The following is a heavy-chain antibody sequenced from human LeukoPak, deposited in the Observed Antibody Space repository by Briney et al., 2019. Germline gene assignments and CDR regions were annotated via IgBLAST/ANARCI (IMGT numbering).Heavy chain of an antibody. CDR1: GFTFGDYA. J-gene: IGHJ4*02. CDR3: TRSRSYYPFDY. D-gene: IGHD1-26*01. CDR2: IRSKAYGRTT. V-gene: IGHV3-49*04. Sequence: GGSLRLSCTASGFTFGDYAMSWVRQAPGKGLEWVGFIRSKAYGRTTEYAASVKGIFTISRDDSKSIAYLQMNSLKTEDTAVYYCTRSRSYYPFDYWGQGTLVTVSS.